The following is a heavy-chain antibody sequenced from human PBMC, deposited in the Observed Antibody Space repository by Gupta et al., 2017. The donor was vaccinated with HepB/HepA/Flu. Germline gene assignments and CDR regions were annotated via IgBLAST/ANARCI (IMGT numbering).Heavy chain of an antibody. J-gene: IGHJ5*02. D-gene: IGHD5-12*01. V-gene: IGHV3-23*01. CDR3: AKTRRVGRGFFAFGS. CDR2: ITDTGDT. CDR1: GFTFRNYD. Sequence: EVQLLESGGALVQPGGSLRLSCSASGFTFRNYDMTWVRQAPGKGLDWVSFITDTGDTFYAQAVRGRFTISRDNFENTLFLHMNSLRVEDTAIYYCAKTRRVGRGFFAFGSWGQGTLVTVSS.